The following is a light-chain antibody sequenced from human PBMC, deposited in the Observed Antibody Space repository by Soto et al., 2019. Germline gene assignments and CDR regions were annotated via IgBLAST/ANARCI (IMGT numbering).Light chain of an antibody. CDR2: DVS. CDR1: SSDVGGYIY. Sequence: QSALTQPRSVSGSPGQSVTISCTGTSSDVGGYIYVSWYQQHPGKAPKLMMFDVSKRPSGVPDRFSGSKSDNTASLTISGLQTEDEADYFCCSYAGNYTHVFGTGTKVTVL. V-gene: IGLV2-11*01. J-gene: IGLJ1*01. CDR3: CSYAGNYTHV.